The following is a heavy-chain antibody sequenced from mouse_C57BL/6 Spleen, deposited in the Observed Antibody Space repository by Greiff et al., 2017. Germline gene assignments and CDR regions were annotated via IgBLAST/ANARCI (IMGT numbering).Heavy chain of an antibody. Sequence: VQLQQSGPGLVKPSQSLSLTCSVTAYSITSGYYWNWIRQFPGNKLEWMGYISYDGSNNYNPSLKNRISITRDTSKNQFFLKLNSVTTEDTATYYCARDRLGYGSSYGYFDVWGTGTTVTVSS. CDR1: AYSITSGYY. CDR2: ISYDGSN. J-gene: IGHJ1*03. CDR3: ARDRLGYGSSYGYFDV. V-gene: IGHV3-6*01. D-gene: IGHD1-1*01.